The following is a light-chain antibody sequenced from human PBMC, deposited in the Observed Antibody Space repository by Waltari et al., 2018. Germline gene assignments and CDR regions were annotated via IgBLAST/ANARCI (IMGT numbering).Light chain of an antibody. V-gene: IGLV1-51*02. Sequence: QSVLPQPPSASAAPGQRVTISCSGGSPNIGNNYVPWYRQFPGTAPKLLIDEDTERPSGIPGRFSGSKSGTSATLDITGLQAGDEADYYCGTWDSSLSGAVFGGGTHLTVL. CDR2: EDT. J-gene: IGLJ7*01. CDR1: SPNIGNNY. CDR3: GTWDSSLSGAV.